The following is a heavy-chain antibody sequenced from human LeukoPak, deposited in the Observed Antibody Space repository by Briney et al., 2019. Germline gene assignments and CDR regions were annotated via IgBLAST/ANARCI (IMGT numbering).Heavy chain of an antibody. J-gene: IGHJ4*02. V-gene: IGHV3-74*01. CDR1: GFTFSSYW. CDR2: INSDGSST. D-gene: IGHD1-1*01. CDR3: AKKTGTTLVDY. Sequence: GGSLRLSCAASGFTFSSYWMHWVRQAPGKGLVWVSRINSDGSSTSYADSVKGRFTISRDNSKNTLYLQMNSLRAEDTAVYYCAKKTGTTLVDYWGQGTLVTVSS.